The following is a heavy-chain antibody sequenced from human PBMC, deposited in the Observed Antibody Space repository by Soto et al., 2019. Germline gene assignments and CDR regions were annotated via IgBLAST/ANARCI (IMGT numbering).Heavy chain of an antibody. CDR2: IIPIFGTA. Sequence: QVQLVQSGAEVKRPGSSVKVSCWASGGTFNNYAIGWVRQAPGQGLEWMGAIIPIFGTAKYARKFQGRLAITANESTHTAYMELSSVRSEDTPVYYCARGTLFGVTISGFDYWDQGTLVTVPS. CDR1: GGTFNNYA. D-gene: IGHD3-3*01. V-gene: IGHV1-69*01. J-gene: IGHJ4*02. CDR3: ARGTLFGVTISGFDY.